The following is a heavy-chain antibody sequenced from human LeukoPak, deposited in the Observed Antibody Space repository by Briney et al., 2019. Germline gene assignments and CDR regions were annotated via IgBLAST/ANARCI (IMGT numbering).Heavy chain of an antibody. D-gene: IGHD3-22*01. V-gene: IGHV3-23*01. CDR3: AKDPGTYYYDSSYYAG. Sequence: GESLRLSCAASGFTFSSYGMSWVRHVPGKGLEWVSSISGHTRDTYYADSVKGRFTISRDNSKNTLYLQMNNLRAEDTAVYYCAKDPGTYYYDSSYYAGWGQGVLVTVSS. J-gene: IGHJ4*02. CDR2: ISGHTRDT. CDR1: GFTFSSYG.